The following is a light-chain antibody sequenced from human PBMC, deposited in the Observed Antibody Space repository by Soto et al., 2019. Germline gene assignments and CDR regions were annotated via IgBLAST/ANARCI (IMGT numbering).Light chain of an antibody. CDR2: GAA. CDR1: QSVSSN. V-gene: IGKV3-15*01. J-gene: IGKJ5*01. Sequence: EIVMTKSPATLSVSPAERATLSCRASQSVSSNLAWYQQRPGQAPRLLVYGAATRASGSPPRCSGSGSGTDFTLTISSRQSEDDAVYYCQQRNYRPRITFGQGTRLEIK. CDR3: QQRNYRPRIT.